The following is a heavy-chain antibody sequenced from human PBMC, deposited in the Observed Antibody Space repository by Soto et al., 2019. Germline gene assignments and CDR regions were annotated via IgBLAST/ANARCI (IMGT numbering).Heavy chain of an antibody. CDR3: ARGIKGLPPSAFDI. V-gene: IGHV1-8*01. Sequence: ASVKVSCKASGYTFSNYDINWVRQATGQGLEWMGWLNPNTDKTGSAQKFQGRVTMTRNTSISTAYLGLSGLRSDDTAVYYCARGIKGLPPSAFDIWGQGTRVTVSS. CDR2: LNPNTDKT. D-gene: IGHD5-12*01. CDR1: GYTFSNYD. J-gene: IGHJ3*02.